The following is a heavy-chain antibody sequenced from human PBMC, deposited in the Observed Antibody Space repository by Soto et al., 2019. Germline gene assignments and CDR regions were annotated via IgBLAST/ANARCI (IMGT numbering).Heavy chain of an antibody. V-gene: IGHV3-74*01. CDR3: TRGPRPISTGTGAY. Sequence: EVQLVESGGGLVPPGGSVRLSCAASGFIFKMYWMHWVRQSPGKGLVWISRIYNDGTYSDYAESVRGRFTISRDNVNDTLYLQMTNLRAEESGLYYCTRGPRPISTGTGAYWGQGTQVTVAS. CDR2: IYNDGTYS. D-gene: IGHD3-10*01. J-gene: IGHJ4*02. CDR1: GFIFKMYW.